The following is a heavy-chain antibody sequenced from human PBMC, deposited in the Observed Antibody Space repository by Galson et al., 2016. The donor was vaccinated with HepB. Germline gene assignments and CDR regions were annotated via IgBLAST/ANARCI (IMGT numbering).Heavy chain of an antibody. CDR1: GFTFSLYA. V-gene: IGHV3-23*01. CDR3: AKDLLSTRSWYGGIDY. D-gene: IGHD6-13*01. CDR2: ISGSGGTT. J-gene: IGHJ4*02. Sequence: SLRLSCAASGFTFSLYAMTWVRQAPGKGLECVSAISGSGGTTWNADSVKGRFSISRDNSRNTLYLQMNSLRAEDTAVYYCAKDLLSTRSWYGGIDYWGQGTLVIVSS.